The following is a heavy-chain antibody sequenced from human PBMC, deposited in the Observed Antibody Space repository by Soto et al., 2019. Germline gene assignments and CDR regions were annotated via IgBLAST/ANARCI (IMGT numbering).Heavy chain of an antibody. CDR3: ASWDSSSTPPSDY. J-gene: IGHJ4*02. V-gene: IGHV1-8*01. D-gene: IGHD6-13*01. CDR1: GYTLTSYD. Sequence: GASVKVSCKASGYTLTSYDINWVRQATGQGLGWVGWMNPNSGNTGYAQKFQGRVTMTRNTSISTAYMELSSLRSEDTAVYYCASWDSSSTPPSDYWGQGTLVTVSS. CDR2: MNPNSGNT.